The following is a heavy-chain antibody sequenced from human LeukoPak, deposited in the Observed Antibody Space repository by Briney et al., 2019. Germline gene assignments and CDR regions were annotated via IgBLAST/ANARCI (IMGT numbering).Heavy chain of an antibody. CDR3: ARDLGWRDSSGSSDY. Sequence: ASVKVSCKASGYTFTSYAMHWVRQAPGQRLEWMGWINAGNGNTKYSQKFQGRVTITRDTSASTAYMELSSLRSEDTAVYYCARDLGWRDSSGSSDYWGQGTLVTVSS. V-gene: IGHV1-3*01. J-gene: IGHJ4*02. CDR2: INAGNGNT. CDR1: GYTFTSYA. D-gene: IGHD3-22*01.